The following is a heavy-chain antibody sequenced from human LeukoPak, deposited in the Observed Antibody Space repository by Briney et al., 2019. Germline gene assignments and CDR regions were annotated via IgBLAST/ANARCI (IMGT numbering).Heavy chain of an antibody. J-gene: IGHJ4*02. CDR3: VRASGYLHDFNF. V-gene: IGHV3-74*03. CDR2: ISKDGATR. D-gene: IGHD3-3*01. Sequence: QPGGSLKFSCEASGFAFSKYRMHWVRQAPGKGLVWVSFISKDGATRTYVDSVRDRFTISRDNSKNILFLQMNGLKSEDTAMYYCVRASGYLHDFNFWGQGTLVTVSS. CDR1: GFAFSKYR.